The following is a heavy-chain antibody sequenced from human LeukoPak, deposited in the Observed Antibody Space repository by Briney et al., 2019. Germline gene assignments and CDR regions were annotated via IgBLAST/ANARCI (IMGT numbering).Heavy chain of an antibody. J-gene: IGHJ2*01. D-gene: IGHD5-18*01. CDR1: GGSISSSSYS. CDR2: IYYSGTT. V-gene: IGHV4-39*07. CDR3: RLVDTAMVYWYFDL. Sequence: SETLSLTCTVSGGSISSSSYSWGWIRQPPGKGLEWIGSIYYSGTTNYNPSLKSRVTMSLDTSKNQLSLRLSSVTAADTAVYYCRLVDTAMVYWYFDLWGRGTLVTVSS.